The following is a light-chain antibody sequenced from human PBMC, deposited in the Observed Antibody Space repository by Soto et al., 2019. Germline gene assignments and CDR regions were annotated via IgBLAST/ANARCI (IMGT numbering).Light chain of an antibody. V-gene: IGKV1-5*01. CDR3: QEHDSYSWGT. Sequence: DIPMWQSQDTKSAALGKRLAIGGRASQTINSWLAWYQQKPGKATKLMIFDASSLKTGVPSRFRGSGSGTEYNLTLSSLQPDYSATSYYQEHDSYSWGTFGQGAKVDIK. CDR2: DAS. J-gene: IGKJ1*01. CDR1: QTINSW.